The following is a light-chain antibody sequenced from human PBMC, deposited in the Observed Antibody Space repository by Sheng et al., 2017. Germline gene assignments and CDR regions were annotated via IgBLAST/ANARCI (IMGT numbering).Light chain of an antibody. CDR2: GAS. CDR3: QQYSSSALT. CDR1: QRVSSDY. Sequence: EIVLTQSPDTLSLSPGERATLSCRASQRVSSDYLAWYQQKPGQAPRLLMYGASTRATGIPDRFSGSGSGTDFTLTISRLEPEDFAVYYCQQYSSSALTFGGGTKVEIK. V-gene: IGKV3-20*01. J-gene: IGKJ4*01.